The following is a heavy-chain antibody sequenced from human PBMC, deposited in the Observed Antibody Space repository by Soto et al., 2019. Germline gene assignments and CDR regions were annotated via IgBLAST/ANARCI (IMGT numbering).Heavy chain of an antibody. J-gene: IGHJ6*02. CDR2: FDPEDGET. D-gene: IGHD6-13*01. CDR1: GYTPPGLF. Sequence: GGPLKVSRQGSGYTPPGLFMHGGGQAPGKRAEWMGGFDPEDGETIYAQKFQGRVTMTEDTSTDTAYMELSSLRSEDTAVYYCATAPIAAAGPGGYYYYGMDVWGQGTTVTVSS. V-gene: IGHV1-24*01. CDR3: ATAPIAAAGPGGYYYYGMDV.